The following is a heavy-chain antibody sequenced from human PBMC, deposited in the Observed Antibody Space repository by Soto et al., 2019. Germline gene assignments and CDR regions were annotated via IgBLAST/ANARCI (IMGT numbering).Heavy chain of an antibody. D-gene: IGHD3-10*01. CDR3: AREVEVHTPVFGF. V-gene: IGHV1-69*01. J-gene: IGHJ4*02. CDR2: ISPMFGKA. Sequence: QVQLVQSGAEVKRPGSSVKVSCKASGGTFNNYAINWVRQAPGQGLEWMGDISPMFGKANYAQKFRGRVKISADDSTATDYLELSSLRSEDTALYYCAREVEVHTPVFGFWGQGSLVTVSS. CDR1: GGTFNNYA.